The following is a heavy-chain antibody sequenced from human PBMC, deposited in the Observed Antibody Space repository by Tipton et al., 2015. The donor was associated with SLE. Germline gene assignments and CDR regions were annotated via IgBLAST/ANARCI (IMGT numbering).Heavy chain of an antibody. CDR3: ASAIAAAGQGWFDP. Sequence: TLSLTCTVSGGSISSSNYFWGWIRQPPGKGLEWIGSIFYSYSGSTFYNPSLKSRVTVSVDTSKNQLSLKLNSVTAADTAVYYCASAIAAAGQGWFDPWGQGTLVTVSS. D-gene: IGHD6-13*01. CDR1: GGSISSSNYF. V-gene: IGHV4-39*07. J-gene: IGHJ5*02. CDR2: IFYSYSGST.